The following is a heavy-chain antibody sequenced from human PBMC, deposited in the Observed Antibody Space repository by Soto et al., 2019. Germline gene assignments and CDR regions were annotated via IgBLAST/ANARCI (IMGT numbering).Heavy chain of an antibody. D-gene: IGHD6-6*01. CDR3: AIGGRSSWIGNH. CDR1: GGTFSSHA. Sequence: QVHLVQSGAEVTKAGSSVKVSCKASGGTFSSHAFSWVRQAHGQGLEWVGGIIPIFETANYAQEFQGRVTISAEESTNTVILELNNLRSDDTAIYFCAIGGRSSWIGNHWGPGTQVTVS. V-gene: IGHV1-69*01. J-gene: IGHJ4*02. CDR2: IIPIFETA.